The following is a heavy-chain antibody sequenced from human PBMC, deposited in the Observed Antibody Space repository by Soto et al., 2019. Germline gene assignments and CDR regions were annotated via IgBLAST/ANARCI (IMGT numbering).Heavy chain of an antibody. J-gene: IGHJ4*02. D-gene: IGHD1-26*01. CDR3: AFGSTGSSVGLDY. CDR1: GFTFGDFA. CDR2: IRSKEYGGTK. Sequence: GGSLRLSCTTSGFTFGDFAMSWLRQAPGKGLEWVGFIRSKEYGGTKDYAASVKGRFTISRDDSKTIAYLQLNSLKTEDTAVYYCAFGSTGSSVGLDYWGQGT. V-gene: IGHV3-49*03.